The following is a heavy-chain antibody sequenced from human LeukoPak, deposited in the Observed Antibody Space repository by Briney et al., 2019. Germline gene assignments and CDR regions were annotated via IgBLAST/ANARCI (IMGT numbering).Heavy chain of an antibody. Sequence: GGSLRLSCAASGFTVRSNYMSWVRQAPGKGLEWVSVIYSGGDTYYADSVKGRFSITRDNSKNTLYLQMNSLRAEDTAVYYCARQLIAVAGRHAFDVWGQGTMVTVSS. CDR1: GFTVRSNY. CDR2: IYSGGDT. V-gene: IGHV3-53*01. D-gene: IGHD6-13*01. J-gene: IGHJ3*01. CDR3: ARQLIAVAGRHAFDV.